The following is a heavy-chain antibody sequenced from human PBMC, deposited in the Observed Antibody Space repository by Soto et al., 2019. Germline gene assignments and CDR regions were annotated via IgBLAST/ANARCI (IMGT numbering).Heavy chain of an antibody. CDR3: ARGAPSFDY. D-gene: IGHD1-26*01. CDR1: GGSVSSTRYY. J-gene: IGHJ4*02. Sequence: SETLSLTCTVSGGSVSSTRYYWDWIRQPPGKGLEWIGNIYYSGSTNYNPSLKSRVTISVDTSKNQFSLKLSSVTAADTAVYYCARGAPSFDYWGQGTLVTVSS. CDR2: IYYSGST. V-gene: IGHV4-39*07.